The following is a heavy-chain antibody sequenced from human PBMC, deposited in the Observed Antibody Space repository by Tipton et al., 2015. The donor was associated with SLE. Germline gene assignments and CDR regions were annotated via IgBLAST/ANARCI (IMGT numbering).Heavy chain of an antibody. CDR2: IYYTGST. D-gene: IGHD6-13*01. CDR1: GYSISSGYY. V-gene: IGHV4-38-2*01. CDR3: ARSAGYGSNWAHFDY. J-gene: IGHJ4*02. Sequence: TLSLTCAVSGYSISSGYYWGWVRQPSGKGLEWIGSIYYTGSTYYNPSLKSRVTISVDTSKNQFSLKLTSVTAADTAVYYCARSAGYGSNWAHFDYWGQGTLVTVSS.